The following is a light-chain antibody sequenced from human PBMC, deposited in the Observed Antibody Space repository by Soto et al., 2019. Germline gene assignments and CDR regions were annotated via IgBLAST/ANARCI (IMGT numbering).Light chain of an antibody. V-gene: IGLV2-11*01. J-gene: IGLJ2*01. CDR1: SSDVGAYDY. Sequence: QSALTQPRSVSGSPGQSVTISCTGTSSDVGAYDYVSWYQHHPGKAPKLMIYDVSKRPSVVTDRFSGSKSGNTASVSISGVQAEDEADYICTSSAGGDTHVLFGEGTKLTVL. CDR2: DVS. CDR3: TSSAGGDTHVL.